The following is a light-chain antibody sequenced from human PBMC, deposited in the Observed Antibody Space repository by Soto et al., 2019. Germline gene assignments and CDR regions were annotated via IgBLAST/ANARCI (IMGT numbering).Light chain of an antibody. V-gene: IGLV2-14*01. CDR2: DVN. CDR3: TSWTTSTTMK. J-gene: IGLJ2*01. Sequence: QSALTQPASVSGSPGQSITISCTGTSSDVGAYNYVSWYQQHPGKAPKLMIYDVNSRPSGVSNRFSGSKSGNTASLTISGLQAEDEADYYCTSWTTSTTMKFGGGTKVTVL. CDR1: SSDVGAYNY.